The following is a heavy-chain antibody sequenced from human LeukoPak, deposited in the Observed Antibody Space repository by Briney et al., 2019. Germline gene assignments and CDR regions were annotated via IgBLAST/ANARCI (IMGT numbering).Heavy chain of an antibody. CDR3: ARDSVILSGYYNVWFDP. D-gene: IGHD3-9*01. CDR1: GGSISSSSYY. J-gene: IGHJ5*02. Sequence: SETLSLTCTVSGGSISSSSYYWGWIRQPPGKGLEWIGSIYYSGSTYYNPSLKSRVTISLDTSKNQFSLRLSSVTAADTAVYYCARDSVILSGYYNVWFDPWGQGTLVTVSS. CDR2: IYYSGST. V-gene: IGHV4-39*07.